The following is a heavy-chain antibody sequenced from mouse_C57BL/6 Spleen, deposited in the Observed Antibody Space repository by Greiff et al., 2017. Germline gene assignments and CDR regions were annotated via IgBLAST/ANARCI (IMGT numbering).Heavy chain of an antibody. CDR3: ARAYGSSYRYFGG. Sequence: QVQLKESGAELVRPGTSVKMSCKASGYTFTNYWIAWAKQRPGHGLEWIGDIYPGGGYTNYNEKFKGKATLTADTSSSTAYMQFSSLTSEDSAIYYCARAYGSSYRYFGGWGTGTTVTVAT. J-gene: IGHJ1*03. CDR2: IYPGGGYT. V-gene: IGHV1-63*01. D-gene: IGHD1-1*01. CDR1: GYTFTNYW.